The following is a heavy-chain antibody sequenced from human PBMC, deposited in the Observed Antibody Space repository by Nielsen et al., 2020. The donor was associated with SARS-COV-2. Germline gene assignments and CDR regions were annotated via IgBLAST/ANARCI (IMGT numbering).Heavy chain of an antibody. CDR2: IFHTGIA. CDR3: ARIHTPVVMIRGFPYYVDN. Sequence: SETLSLTCTVSGVSISSGDYFWSWIRQFPGQGLEWIGFIFHTGIAYYNPSLESRVTISVDTSKKQFSLSLSSVSAADSAVYFCARIHTPVVMIRGFPYYVDNWGQGSLVTVSS. V-gene: IGHV4-31*03. D-gene: IGHD3-10*01. J-gene: IGHJ4*02. CDR1: GVSISSGDYF.